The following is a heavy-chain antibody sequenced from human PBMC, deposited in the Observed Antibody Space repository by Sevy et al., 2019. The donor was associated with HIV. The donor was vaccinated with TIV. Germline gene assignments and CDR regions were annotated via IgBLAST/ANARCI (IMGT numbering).Heavy chain of an antibody. Sequence: GGSLRLSCAASGFIFGTYAMSWVRQAPGKGLEWVSAISGSGGSTYYADSLKGRFTISRDNSKNTLYLQMNSLRADDTAVYYCAKDRVWELGDAFDIWGQGTMVTVSS. CDR3: AKDRVWELGDAFDI. D-gene: IGHD1-26*01. V-gene: IGHV3-23*01. CDR1: GFIFGTYA. J-gene: IGHJ3*02. CDR2: ISGSGGST.